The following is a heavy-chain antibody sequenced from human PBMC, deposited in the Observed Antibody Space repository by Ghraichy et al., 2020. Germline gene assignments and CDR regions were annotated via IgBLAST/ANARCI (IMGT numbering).Heavy chain of an antibody. J-gene: IGHJ6*02. D-gene: IGHD1-26*01. CDR1: GFTFSTYW. V-gene: IGHV3-7*01. Sequence: LSLTCAASGFTFSTYWMSWVRQAPGKGLEWVANINQDEREKYYVDSVKGRFIISRDNAKNSLYLQINTLRVEDTAVYYCARDSGSYDHYYFGMAVWGQGTTVIVSS. CDR3: ARDSGSYDHYYFGMAV. CDR2: INQDEREK.